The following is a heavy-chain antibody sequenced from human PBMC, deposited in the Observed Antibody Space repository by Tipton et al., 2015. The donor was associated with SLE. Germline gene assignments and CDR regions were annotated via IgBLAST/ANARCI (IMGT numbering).Heavy chain of an antibody. J-gene: IGHJ3*02. V-gene: IGHV1-18*04. CDR3: ARDSGYCSSTSCYPDAVDI. CDR1: GYTFTNYF. D-gene: IGHD2-2*01. CDR2: ISAYNGNT. Sequence: QLVQSGAEVKKPGASVKISCKASGYTFTNYFMHLVRQAPGQGLEWMGWISAYNGNTNYAQKPQGRVTMTTDTTTSTAYMELRSLRSDDTAVYYCARDSGYCSSTSCYPDAVDIWVQGTMVTVSS.